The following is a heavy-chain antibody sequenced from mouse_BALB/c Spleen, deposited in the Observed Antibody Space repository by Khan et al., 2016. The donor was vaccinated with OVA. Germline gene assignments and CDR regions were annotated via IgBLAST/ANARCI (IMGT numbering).Heavy chain of an antibody. CDR1: GYSITSGYA. CDR3: TRDGNYMDY. Sequence: QLEESGPDLVKPSQSLSLTCTVTGYSITSGYAWHWIRQFPGNKLEWMAYIYFSGSINYNPSLKSRISVTRDTSKNQFFLQLNSVTSEDTATYYCTRDGNYMDYWGQGTSVTVSS. CDR2: IYFSGSI. D-gene: IGHD2-1*01. V-gene: IGHV3-1*02. J-gene: IGHJ4*01.